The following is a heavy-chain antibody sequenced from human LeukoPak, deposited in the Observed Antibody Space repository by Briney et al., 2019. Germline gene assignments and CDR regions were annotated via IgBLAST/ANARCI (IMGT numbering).Heavy chain of an antibody. CDR2: ISYDGSNK. V-gene: IGHV3-30*04. J-gene: IGHJ6*03. CDR3: ARDEVYYGDYAYYMDV. D-gene: IGHD4-17*01. CDR1: GFTFSSYA. Sequence: PGGSLRLSCAASGFTFSSYAMHWVRQAPGKGLEWVAVISYDGSNKYYADSVKGRFTISRDNSKNTLYLQMNSLRAEDTAVYYCARDEVYYGDYAYYMDVWGKGPRSPSP.